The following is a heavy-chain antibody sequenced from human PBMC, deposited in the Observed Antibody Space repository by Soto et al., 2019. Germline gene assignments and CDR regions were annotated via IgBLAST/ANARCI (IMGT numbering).Heavy chain of an antibody. CDR3: AKTIVAASGYYFDH. CDR1: GFSFSDSY. V-gene: IGHV3-11*06. J-gene: IGHJ4*02. CDR2: ISGGSSYT. D-gene: IGHD2-21*01. Sequence: QVQLVESGGDLVKPGGSLRLACAASGFSFSDSYMSWVRQAPGKGLEWLSYISGGSSYTNYADSVQGRFTISRDNAKGSLYLEMSCLRADDTAVYYCAKTIVAASGYYFDHWGQGNLVTVSS.